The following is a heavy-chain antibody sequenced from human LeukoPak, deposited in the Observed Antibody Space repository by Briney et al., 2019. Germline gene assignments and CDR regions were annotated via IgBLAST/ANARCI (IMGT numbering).Heavy chain of an antibody. CDR1: GGSISSGGYY. D-gene: IGHD2-2*01. J-gene: IGHJ4*02. Sequence: SQTLSLTCTVSGGSISSGGYYWSWIRQPPGKGLEWIGYIYYSGSTYYNPSLKSRVTISVDTSKNQFSLKLSSVTAADTAVYYCARAHYDPRSVVPATPFDYWGQGTLVTVSS. V-gene: IGHV4-30-4*08. CDR2: IYYSGST. CDR3: ARAHYDPRSVVPATPFDY.